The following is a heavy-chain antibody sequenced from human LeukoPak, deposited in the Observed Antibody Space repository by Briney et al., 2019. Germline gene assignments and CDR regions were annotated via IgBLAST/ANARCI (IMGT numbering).Heavy chain of an antibody. J-gene: IGHJ4*02. CDR3: AGLSRVGDSSGWIQLDY. D-gene: IGHD6-19*01. Sequence: SETLSLTCTVSGGSISSSSYYWGWIRQPPGKGLEWIVSIYDSGSTYYNPSLKSRITLSLYTSKNPFSLNLSSVTAAAPSVYSWAGLSRVGDSSGWIQLDYWGQGTLVTVSS. CDR2: IYDSGST. CDR1: GGSISSSSYY. V-gene: IGHV4-39*01.